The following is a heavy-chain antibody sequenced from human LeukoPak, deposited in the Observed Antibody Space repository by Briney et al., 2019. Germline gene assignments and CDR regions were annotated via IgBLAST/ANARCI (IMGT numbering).Heavy chain of an antibody. Sequence: GGSLRLSCAASGFTFSRYSMIWVRQAPGKGLEWVSYISSSSSYIYYADSVKGRFTISRDNAKNSLYLQMNSLRAEDTAVYYCARDPSYGDRTFDPWGQGTLVTVSS. CDR2: ISSSSSYI. CDR3: ARDPSYGDRTFDP. V-gene: IGHV3-21*01. D-gene: IGHD4-17*01. J-gene: IGHJ5*02. CDR1: GFTFSRYS.